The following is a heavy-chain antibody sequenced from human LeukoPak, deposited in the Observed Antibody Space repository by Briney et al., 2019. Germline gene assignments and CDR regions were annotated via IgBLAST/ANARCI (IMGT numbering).Heavy chain of an antibody. D-gene: IGHD1-7*01. J-gene: IGHJ4*02. Sequence: GESLKISCKGSGYSFTNYWINWVRLMPGKGLEWMGRSDPTDSYTDYSPSFQGHVTISADKSINTAYLQWSSLTASDTAMYYCTRARHGNCYWDHWGQGTLVTVSS. V-gene: IGHV5-10-1*01. CDR1: GYSFTNYW. CDR3: TRARHGNCYWDH. CDR2: SDPTDSYT.